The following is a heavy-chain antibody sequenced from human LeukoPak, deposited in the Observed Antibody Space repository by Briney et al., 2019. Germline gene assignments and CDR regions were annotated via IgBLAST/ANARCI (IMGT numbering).Heavy chain of an antibody. D-gene: IGHD6-13*01. J-gene: IGHJ4*02. Sequence: ASVKVSCKASGYTFTSYGISWVRQAPGQGLEWMGWISADNGNTNYAQKIQGRVTMTTDTSTSTVYMELRSLRSDDTAVYYCARASSSWGYYFDYWGQGTLVTVSS. CDR3: ARASSSWGYYFDY. CDR2: ISADNGNT. CDR1: GYTFTSYG. V-gene: IGHV1-18*01.